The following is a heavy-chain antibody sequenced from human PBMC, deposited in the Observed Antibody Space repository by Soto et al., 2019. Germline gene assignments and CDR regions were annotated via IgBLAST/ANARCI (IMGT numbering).Heavy chain of an antibody. CDR3: ASSSSWYGPDAFDI. Sequence: ASVKVSCKASGYTFTSYAINWVRQATGQGLEWMGWMNPNSGNTGYAQKFQGRVTMTRNTSISTAYMELSSLRSEDTAVYYCASSSSWYGPDAFDIWGQGTMVTVSS. J-gene: IGHJ3*02. CDR2: MNPNSGNT. V-gene: IGHV1-8*01. CDR1: GYTFTSYA. D-gene: IGHD6-13*01.